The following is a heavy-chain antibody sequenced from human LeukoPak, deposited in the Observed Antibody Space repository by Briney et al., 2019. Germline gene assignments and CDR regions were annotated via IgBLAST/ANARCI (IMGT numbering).Heavy chain of an antibody. CDR3: ARGFEVIADSSGYDY. V-gene: IGHV3-23*01. CDR1: GFTFSSHG. CDR2: ISGSGGST. D-gene: IGHD3-22*01. J-gene: IGHJ4*02. Sequence: PGGSLRLSCAASGFTFSSHGMSWVRQAPGKGLEWVSAISGSGGSTYYADSVEGRFTISRDNTKNTLYLKMNSLRAEDTAVYYGARGFEVIADSSGYDYWGQGTLVTVSS.